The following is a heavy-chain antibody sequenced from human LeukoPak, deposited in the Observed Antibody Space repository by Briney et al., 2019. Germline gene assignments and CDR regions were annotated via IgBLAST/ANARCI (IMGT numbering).Heavy chain of an antibody. Sequence: SETLSLTCAVSGGSISSGGYSWSWIRQPPGKGLEWIGYIYYSGSTYYNPSLKSRVTISVDTSKNQFSLKLSSVTAADTAVYYCAGTNVLRYFDPDYWGQGTLVTVSS. J-gene: IGHJ4*02. D-gene: IGHD3-9*01. CDR1: GGSISSGGYS. CDR2: IYYSGST. CDR3: AGTNVLRYFDPDY. V-gene: IGHV4-30-4*07.